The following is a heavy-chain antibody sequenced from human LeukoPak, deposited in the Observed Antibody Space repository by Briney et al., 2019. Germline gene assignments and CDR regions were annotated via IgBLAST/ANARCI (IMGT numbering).Heavy chain of an antibody. CDR3: ARDPPLVSGPVYYYYYMDV. Sequence: AGGSLRLSCAASGFTFSSYSMNWVRQAPGKGLEWVSSISSSSSYIYYADSVKGRFTISRDNAKNSLYLQMNSLRAEDTAVYYCARDPPLVSGPVYYYYYMDVWGKGTTVTVSS. CDR2: ISSSSSYI. J-gene: IGHJ6*03. D-gene: IGHD5/OR15-5a*01. CDR1: GFTFSSYS. V-gene: IGHV3-21*01.